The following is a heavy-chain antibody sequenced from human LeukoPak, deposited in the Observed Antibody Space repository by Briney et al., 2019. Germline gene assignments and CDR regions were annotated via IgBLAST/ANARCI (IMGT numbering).Heavy chain of an antibody. J-gene: IGHJ3*02. V-gene: IGHV4-30-2*01. CDR1: GSSISSGGYY. Sequence: PSETLSLTCTVSGSSISSGGYYWSWIRQPPGKGLEWIGYIYHSGSTYYNPSLKSRVTISVDRSKNQFSLKLTSMTAADTAVYYCAKAGSGYLDAFDIWGQGTMVTVSS. D-gene: IGHD3-22*01. CDR3: AKAGSGYLDAFDI. CDR2: IYHSGST.